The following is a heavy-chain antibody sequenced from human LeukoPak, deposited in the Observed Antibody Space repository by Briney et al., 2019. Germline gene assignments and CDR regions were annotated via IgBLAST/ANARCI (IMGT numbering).Heavy chain of an antibody. CDR2: IYPGDSDT. V-gene: IGHV5-51*01. CDR3: AKQRPYYAGAGSYRAFDV. CDR1: GYDFTTYW. D-gene: IGHD3-10*01. J-gene: IGHJ3*01. Sequence: GESLKISCKGSGYDFTTYWIGWVRQMPGKGLEWMGTIYPGDSDTRYSPSLQGQVTISVDRSISTAYLQWSSLRASDTAIYYCAKQRPYYAGAGSYRAFDVWGQGTMVTVSS.